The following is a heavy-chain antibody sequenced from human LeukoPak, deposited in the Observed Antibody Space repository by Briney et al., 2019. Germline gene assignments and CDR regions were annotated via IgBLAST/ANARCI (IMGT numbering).Heavy chain of an antibody. CDR1: GGSISTSSYY. J-gene: IGHJ4*02. Sequence: SETLSLTCTVSGGSISTSSYYWAWIRQPPGKGLEWIGSVSYSGSTYYNPSLKSRVTISVDTSKNQFSLKLSSVTAADTAVYYCAKSNGGNPASHWVQGTLVTVSS. D-gene: IGHD4-23*01. CDR2: VSYSGST. V-gene: IGHV4-39*01. CDR3: AKSNGGNPASH.